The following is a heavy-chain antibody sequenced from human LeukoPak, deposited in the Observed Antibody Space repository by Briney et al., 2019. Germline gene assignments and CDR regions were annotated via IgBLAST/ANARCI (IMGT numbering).Heavy chain of an antibody. J-gene: IGHJ6*02. CDR3: ARDVKKGIAAAGASGTDLYSYYGMDV. Sequence: GGSLRLSCAACGFAFSSYAMSWLRQAPGKGLEWVSTIHDDGGKSYYADSVKGRFTISRDNSRNTLNLQMDGLRSEDTAVYYCARDVKKGIAAAGASGTDLYSYYGMDVWGQGTTVTVSS. CDR2: IHDDGGKS. V-gene: IGHV3-23*01. D-gene: IGHD6-13*01. CDR1: GFAFSSYA.